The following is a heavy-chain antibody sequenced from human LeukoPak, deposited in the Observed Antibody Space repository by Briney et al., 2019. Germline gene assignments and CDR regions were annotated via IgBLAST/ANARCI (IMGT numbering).Heavy chain of an antibody. J-gene: IGHJ4*02. V-gene: IGHV3-21*01. CDR1: GFTFSNYN. CDR3: AREGEGYGVYDPHYCFDY. D-gene: IGHD5/OR15-5a*01. CDR2: ISSRGSYT. Sequence: SGGSLRLSCAASGFTFSNYNMNWVRQAPGKGLEWVSYISSRGSYTYYADSVKGRFTISRDNAKNSLYLQMSSLRAEDTAVYYCAREGEGYGVYDPHYCFDYWGQGTLVTVSS.